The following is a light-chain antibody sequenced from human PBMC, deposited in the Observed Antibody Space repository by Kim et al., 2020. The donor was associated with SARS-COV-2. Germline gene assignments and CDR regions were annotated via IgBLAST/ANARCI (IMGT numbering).Light chain of an antibody. CDR2: DAS. J-gene: IGKJ2*03. CDR1: QDIYNN. CDR3: QQYAKRLS. V-gene: IGKV1-33*01. Sequence: DIQMTQSPSSLSASVGDRVTITCQASQDIYNNLNWYQQKAGKAPKLLIFDASNLDIGVPSRFSGSGSGTDFTFTISSLQPEDIATYYCQQYAKRLSFGQGTELEIK.